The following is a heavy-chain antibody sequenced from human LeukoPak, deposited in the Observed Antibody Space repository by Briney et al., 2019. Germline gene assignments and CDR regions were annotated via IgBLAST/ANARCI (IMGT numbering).Heavy chain of an antibody. CDR3: ARAVSYGGNSFEY. Sequence: SETLSLTCTVSGGSISTYYWSWIRQPPGKGLEWIGYIYYSGSTNYNPSLKSRVTISVDTSKNQFSLKLSSVTAADTAVYYCARAVSYGGNSFEYWGQGTLVTVSP. V-gene: IGHV4-59*12. CDR1: GGSISTYY. CDR2: IYYSGST. J-gene: IGHJ4*02. D-gene: IGHD4-23*01.